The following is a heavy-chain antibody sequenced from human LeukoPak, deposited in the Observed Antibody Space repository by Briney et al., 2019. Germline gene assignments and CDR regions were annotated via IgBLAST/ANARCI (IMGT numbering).Heavy chain of an antibody. CDR3: AKDSGYCSSTSCSTYNWFDP. V-gene: IGHV3-74*01. J-gene: IGHJ5*02. D-gene: IGHD2-2*01. CDR2: INPDGSGP. CDR1: GFTFTSYW. Sequence: PGGSLRLSCATSGFTFTSYWMHWVRQAPGKGLVWVSRINPDGSGPIYADSVKGRFTISRDNSKNSLYLQMNSLRTEDTALYYCAKDSGYCSSTSCSTYNWFDPWGQGTLVTVSS.